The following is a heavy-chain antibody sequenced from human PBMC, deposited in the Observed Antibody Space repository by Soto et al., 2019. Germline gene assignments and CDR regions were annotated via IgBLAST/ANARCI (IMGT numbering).Heavy chain of an antibody. CDR2: INAYNGNT. V-gene: IGHV1-18*01. D-gene: IGHD4-4*01. CDR1: GYTFTSYG. Sequence: ASVKVSCKASGYTFTSYGISWVRQAPGQGLEWMGWINAYNGNTKYAQKFQGRVTITRDTSTSTAYMELSSLRSEDTAVYYCARGPMTTVITGDYWGQGTLVTSPQ. CDR3: ARGPMTTVITGDY. J-gene: IGHJ4*02.